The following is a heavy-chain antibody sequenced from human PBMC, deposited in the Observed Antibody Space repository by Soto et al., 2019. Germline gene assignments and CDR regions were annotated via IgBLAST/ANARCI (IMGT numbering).Heavy chain of an antibody. J-gene: IGHJ5*02. CDR2: ISAYNGNT. CDR3: ARDQDYGGNSGDNWFDP. D-gene: IGHD4-17*01. Sequence: QVQLVQSGAEVKKPGASVKVSCKASGYTFTSYGISWVRQAPGQGLEWMGWISAYNGNTNYAKKLQGRVTMTTDTSTSTAYMELRSLRSDDTAVYYCARDQDYGGNSGDNWFDPWGQGTLVTVSS. CDR1: GYTFTSYG. V-gene: IGHV1-18*01.